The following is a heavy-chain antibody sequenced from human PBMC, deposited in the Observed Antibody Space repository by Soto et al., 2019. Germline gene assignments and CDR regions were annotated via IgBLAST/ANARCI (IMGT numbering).Heavy chain of an antibody. CDR2: INPSGGRI. V-gene: IGHV1-46*01. J-gene: IGHJ6*02. CDR3: ARDGPPTTTGVGPSYTMDV. D-gene: IGHD3-3*01. CDR1: GYTFTSYQ. Sequence: QMQLVQSGAEVKKPGASVKVSCKASGYTFTSYQMHWVRQAPGQGLEWMGIINPSGGRITYALRFQGIVMMTRDTSTNTVYMELRSVRSDDTAVYYCARDGPPTTTGVGPSYTMDVWGQGTTVTVS.